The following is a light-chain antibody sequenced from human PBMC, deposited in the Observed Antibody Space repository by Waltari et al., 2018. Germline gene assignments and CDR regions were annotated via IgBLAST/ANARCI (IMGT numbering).Light chain of an antibody. J-gene: IGKJ1*01. CDR3: QQYNNWPPWT. V-gene: IGKV3-15*01. CDR1: QSVSSD. CDR2: YVS. Sequence: EIVLTQSPATLSVSPGERVTLSCRASQSVSSDLAWYQQKPGQAPRLLIYYVSTRATGIPARFSGSGSGTEFTLTISNMQSEDSAVYYCQQYNNWPPWTFGQGTKVEIK.